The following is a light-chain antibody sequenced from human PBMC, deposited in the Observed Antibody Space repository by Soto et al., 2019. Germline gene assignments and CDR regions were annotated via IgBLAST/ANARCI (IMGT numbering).Light chain of an antibody. CDR2: GPS. Sequence: SKQSRSAIKLAPKRTEARCGGASQSVSSYLAWYQQKPGQAPRLLIYGPSSRATGIPDRFSGSGSGTDFTLTIFRLEPEDFAVYYCQQYDSSPRTFGQGTKVDIK. J-gene: IGKJ1*01. CDR1: QSVSSY. CDR3: QQYDSSPRT. V-gene: IGKV3-20*01.